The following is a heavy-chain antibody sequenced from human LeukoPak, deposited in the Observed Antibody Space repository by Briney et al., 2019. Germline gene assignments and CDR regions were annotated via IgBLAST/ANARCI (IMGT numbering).Heavy chain of an antibody. CDR3: AKAPGGGRFFGYFAY. CDR2: ISGSGGST. Sequence: PSETLSLTCTVSGGSISSYYWSWIRQPAGKGLEWVSAISGSGGSTYYADSVKGRFTISRDNSKNTLYLQMNSLRAEDTAVYYCAKAPGGGRFFGYFAYGGQEPLVPVPS. CDR1: GGSISSYY. J-gene: IGHJ4*02. D-gene: IGHD3-10*01. V-gene: IGHV3-23*01.